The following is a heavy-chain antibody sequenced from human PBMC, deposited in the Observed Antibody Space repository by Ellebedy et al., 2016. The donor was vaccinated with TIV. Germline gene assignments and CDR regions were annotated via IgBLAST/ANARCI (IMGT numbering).Heavy chain of an antibody. CDR3: ARVSRYFEY. J-gene: IGHJ4*02. CDR1: GGSFSGYY. Sequence: MPGGSLRLSCAVYGGSFSGYYWSWIRQPPGKGLEWIGYISYSGNTNYSPSLKSRVTISVDTSKNQFSLNLSSVTAADTAVYYCARVSRYFEYWGQGILVPVSS. CDR2: ISYSGNT. V-gene: IGHV4-34*11.